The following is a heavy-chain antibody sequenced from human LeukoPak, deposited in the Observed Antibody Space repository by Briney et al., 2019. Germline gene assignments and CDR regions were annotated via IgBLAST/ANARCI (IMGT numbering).Heavy chain of an antibody. CDR2: IEVGGAIT. V-gene: IGHV3-23*01. D-gene: IGHD1-26*01. J-gene: IGHJ4*02. Sequence: PPGGSLRLSCAASGFTFSSYAMTWVRRAPGKGLEWVSTIEVGGAITHYAASVKGRFTISRDTSKKILYLQMDSLRPEDTAVYYCAKPLGGSYLFDRWGQGTLVTVSS. CDR3: AKPLGGSYLFDR. CDR1: GFTFSSYA.